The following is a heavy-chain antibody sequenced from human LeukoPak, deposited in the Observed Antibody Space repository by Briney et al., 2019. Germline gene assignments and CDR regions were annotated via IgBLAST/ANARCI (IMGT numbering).Heavy chain of an antibody. V-gene: IGHV7-4-1*02. CDR1: GYSFSSYA. J-gene: IGHJ6*02. Sequence: ASVKVSCKSSGYSFSSYAMNWVRQAPEQGLEWIGWINTNTGNPTYAQGFTGRFVFSLDTSASTAYLQISSLKAVDTGVYYCARRYYDFLSDLYGMDVWGQGTTVTVSS. CDR3: ARRYYDFLSDLYGMDV. CDR2: INTNTGNP. D-gene: IGHD3-3*01.